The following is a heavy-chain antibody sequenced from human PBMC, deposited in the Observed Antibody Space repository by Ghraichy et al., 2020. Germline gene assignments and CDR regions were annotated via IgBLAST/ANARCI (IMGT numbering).Heavy chain of an antibody. CDR2: IYPGDSDT. J-gene: IGHJ4*02. D-gene: IGHD1-26*01. CDR3: ARLHLSNGVGAILYFDY. CDR1: GYSFTSYW. Sequence: GESLNISCKGSGYSFTSYWIGWVRQMPGKGLEWMGIIYPGDSDTRYSPSFQGQVTISADKSISTAYLQWSSLKASDTAMYYCARLHLSNGVGAILYFDYWGQGTLVTVSS. V-gene: IGHV5-51*01.